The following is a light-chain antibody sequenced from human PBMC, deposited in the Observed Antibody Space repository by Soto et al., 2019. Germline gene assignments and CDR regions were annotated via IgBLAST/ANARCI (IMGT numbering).Light chain of an antibody. J-gene: IGKJ3*01. CDR3: QQYDNLPLT. CDR1: QSISSN. Sequence: EIVSTQSPGTLSLSPGERSTLSCRASQSISSNLAWYQQKPGQAPRLLIFGASSRATGVPARFSGSGSGTEFTLTINSLQSEDFAVYFCQQYDNLPLTFGPGTKVDI. CDR2: GAS. V-gene: IGKV3-15*01.